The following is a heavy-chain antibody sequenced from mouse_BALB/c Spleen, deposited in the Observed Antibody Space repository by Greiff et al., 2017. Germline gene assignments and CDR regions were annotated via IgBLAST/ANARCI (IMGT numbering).Heavy chain of an antibody. D-gene: IGHD2-3*01. J-gene: IGHJ1*01. Sequence: EVKLKESGAELVRPGALVKLSCKASGFNIKDYYMHWVKQRPEQGLEWIGWIDPENGNTIYDPKFQGKASITADTSSNTAYLQLSSLTSEDTAVYYCASYDRYFDVWGAGTTVTVSS. CDR3: ASYDRYFDV. CDR1: GFNIKDYY. CDR2: IDPENGNT. V-gene: IGHV14-1*02.